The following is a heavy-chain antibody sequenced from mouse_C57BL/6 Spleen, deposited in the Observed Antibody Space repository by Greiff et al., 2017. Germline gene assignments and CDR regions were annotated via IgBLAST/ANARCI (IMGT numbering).Heavy chain of an antibody. Sequence: QVQLQQPGAELVKPGASVTMSCKASCYTFTSYWITWVKQRPGQGLEWIGDIYPGSGSTNYNEKFKSKATLTVDTSSSTAYMQLSGLSSEDSAVYYCARSGGLLHFDDWGQGTTLTVSS. CDR1: CYTFTSYW. J-gene: IGHJ2*01. CDR2: IYPGSGST. CDR3: ARSGGLLHFDD. D-gene: IGHD2-3*01. V-gene: IGHV1-55*01.